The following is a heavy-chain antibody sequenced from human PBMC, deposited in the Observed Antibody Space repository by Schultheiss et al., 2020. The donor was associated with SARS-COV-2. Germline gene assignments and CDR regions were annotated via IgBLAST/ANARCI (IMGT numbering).Heavy chain of an antibody. CDR1: GFTFSSYW. Sequence: GGSLRLSCAASGFTFSSYWMSWVRQAPGKGLEYVSAISGSGGSTYYADSVKGRFTISRDNAKNSLYLQMNSLRAEDTAVYYCAKDSNSGSYYEGGFDYWGQGTLVTVSS. D-gene: IGHD1-26*01. V-gene: IGHV3-23*01. J-gene: IGHJ4*02. CDR3: AKDSNSGSYYEGGFDY. CDR2: ISGSGGST.